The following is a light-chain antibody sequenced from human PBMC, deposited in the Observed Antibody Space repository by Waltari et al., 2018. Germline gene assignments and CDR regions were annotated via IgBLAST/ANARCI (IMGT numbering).Light chain of an antibody. CDR1: SSDVGGYNY. CDR2: YVS. Sequence: QSALTQPRSVSGSPGQSVTISCTGTSSDVGGYNYVSWYQQHPGKAPQLMIYYVSKRPSGVPDRFSCSKSGNTASLTISGLQAEDEADYYCCSYAGSYPVVFGGGTKLTVL. V-gene: IGLV2-11*01. CDR3: CSYAGSYPVV. J-gene: IGLJ2*01.